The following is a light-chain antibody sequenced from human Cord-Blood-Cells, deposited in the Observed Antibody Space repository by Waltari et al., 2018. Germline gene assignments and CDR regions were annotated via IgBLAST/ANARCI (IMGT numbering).Light chain of an antibody. J-gene: IGLJ1*01. CDR1: SSDVGGYNI. CDR2: NVS. Sequence: QSALTQPASVSGSPGQSITIPCTGTSSDVGGYNIVSWYQQHPGKAPKLMVYNVSKRPSGVSNRFSGSKSGNTASLTISGLQAEDEADYYCSSYTSSSTYVFGTGTKVTVL. CDR3: SSYTSSSTYV. V-gene: IGLV2-14*01.